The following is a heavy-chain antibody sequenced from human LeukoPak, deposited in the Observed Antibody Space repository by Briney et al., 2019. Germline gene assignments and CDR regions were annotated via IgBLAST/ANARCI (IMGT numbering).Heavy chain of an antibody. CDR1: GYTLTELS. J-gene: IGHJ6*03. Sequence: ASVKVSCKVSGYTLTELSMHWVRQAPGKGLEWMGGFDPEDGETIYAQKFQGRVTMTEDTSTDTAYMELSSLRSEDTAVYYCATPPYCSSTSCYYYMDVWGKGTTVTVSS. CDR2: FDPEDGET. V-gene: IGHV1-24*01. D-gene: IGHD2-2*01. CDR3: ATPPYCSSTSCYYYMDV.